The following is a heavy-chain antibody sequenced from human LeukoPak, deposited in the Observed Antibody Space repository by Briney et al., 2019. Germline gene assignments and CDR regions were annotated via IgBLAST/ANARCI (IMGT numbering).Heavy chain of an antibody. J-gene: IGHJ4*02. CDR1: GYSFPSYW. CDR3: ARQEGSSGYWYFDY. D-gene: IGHD3-22*01. CDR2: IYPGDSDT. Sequence: GESLKISCKGSGYSFPSYWIGWLRQMPGEGLEWMGIIYPGDSDTRYSPSFQGQVTLSADKSISTAYLQWSSLKASDTAMYYCARQEGSSGYWYFDYWGQGTLVTVSS. V-gene: IGHV5-51*01.